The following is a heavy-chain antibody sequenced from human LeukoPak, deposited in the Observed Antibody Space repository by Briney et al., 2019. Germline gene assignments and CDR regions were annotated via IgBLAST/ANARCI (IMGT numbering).Heavy chain of an antibody. CDR1: GVSISSGSNY. Sequence: PSETLSLTCSVSGVSISSGSNYWGWIRQPPGKGMEWFGSMYYTGNTYYNASLKSRVTISIDTSKNQISLRLTSVTATDTAMYYCARQTGSGLFTLPGGQGTLVTVSS. D-gene: IGHD3/OR15-3a*01. V-gene: IGHV4-39*01. CDR3: ARQTGSGLFTLP. J-gene: IGHJ4*02. CDR2: MYYTGNT.